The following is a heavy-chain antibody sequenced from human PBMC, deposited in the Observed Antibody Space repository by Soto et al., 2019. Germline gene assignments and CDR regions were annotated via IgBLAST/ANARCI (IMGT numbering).Heavy chain of an antibody. CDR2: IYHSGST. D-gene: IGHD6-6*01. CDR3: ARDFGIAALPDAFDI. V-gene: IGHV4-38-2*02. Sequence: SETLSLTCAVSGYSISSGYYWGWIRQPPGKGLEWIGSIYHSGSTYYNPSLKSRVTISVDTSKNQFSLKLSSVTAADTAVYYCARDFGIAALPDAFDIWGQGTMVTVS. J-gene: IGHJ3*02. CDR1: GYSISSGYY.